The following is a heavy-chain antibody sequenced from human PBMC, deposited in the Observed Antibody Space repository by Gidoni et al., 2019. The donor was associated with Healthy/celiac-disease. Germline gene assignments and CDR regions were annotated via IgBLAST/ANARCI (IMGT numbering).Heavy chain of an antibody. V-gene: IGHV3-48*01. CDR1: GFTFSRYS. D-gene: IGHD3-10*01. J-gene: IGHJ6*02. CDR2: ISSSSSTI. Sequence: EVQLVESGGGLVQPGGSLRLSCAASGFTFSRYSMNWVRQAPGKGLEWVSYISSSSSTIYYADSVKGRFTISRDNAKNSLYLQMNSLRAEDTAVYYCARDLIRELWFREFEGMDVWGQGTTVTVSS. CDR3: ARDLIRELWFREFEGMDV.